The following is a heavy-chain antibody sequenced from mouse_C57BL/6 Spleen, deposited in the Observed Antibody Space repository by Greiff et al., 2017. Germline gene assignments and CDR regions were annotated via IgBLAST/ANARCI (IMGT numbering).Heavy chain of an antibody. CDR3: ARSLISYDYDVWFAY. D-gene: IGHD2-4*01. J-gene: IGHJ3*01. Sequence: QVTLKECGPGILQSSQTLSLTCSFSGFSLSTSGMGVSWIRQPSGKGLEWLAHIYWDDDKRYNPSLKSRLTISKDTSRNQVFLKITSVDTADTATYYCARSLISYDYDVWFAYWGQGTLVTVSA. CDR1: GFSLSTSGMG. CDR2: IYWDDDK. V-gene: IGHV8-12*01.